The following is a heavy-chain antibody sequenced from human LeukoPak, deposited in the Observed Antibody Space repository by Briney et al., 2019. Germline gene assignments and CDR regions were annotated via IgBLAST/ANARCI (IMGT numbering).Heavy chain of an antibody. J-gene: IGHJ6*02. CDR2: IYSGGST. CDR1: GFTVSSNY. D-gene: IGHD1-26*01. V-gene: IGHV3-53*01. Sequence: GGSLRLSCAASGFTVSSNYMSWVRQAPGKGLEWVSVIYSGGSTYYADSVKGRFTISRDNSKNTLYLQMNNLRAEDTAVYYCARDHIVGATNPYYSYYGMDVWGQGTTVTVSS. CDR3: ARDHIVGATNPYYSYYGMDV.